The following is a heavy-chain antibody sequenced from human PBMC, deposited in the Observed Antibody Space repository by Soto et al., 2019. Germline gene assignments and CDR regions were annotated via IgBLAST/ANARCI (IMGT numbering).Heavy chain of an antibody. D-gene: IGHD1-1*01. CDR2: IDPSSGIT. CDR1: EYTFSTHD. CDR3: ARDSLTTKHPSAFADSYYDSHYYMDV. J-gene: IGHJ6*03. V-gene: IGHV1-46*03. Sequence: QVELQQSGAEVRKRGASVKISCKSIEYTFSTHDLHWVRQAPGQGLEWMGLIDPSSGITRHAQKFQGRITMTRDTSTSTVYMELSSLRSDDTAVYFCARDSLTTKHPSAFADSYYDSHYYMDVWGKGSPVTVSS.